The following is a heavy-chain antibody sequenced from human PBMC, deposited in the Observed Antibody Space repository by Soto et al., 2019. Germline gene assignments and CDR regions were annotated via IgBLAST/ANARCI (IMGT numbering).Heavy chain of an antibody. CDR3: ARLGRYVSVGSSYPWYS. Sequence: QLQLQESGPGLVKPSETLSLTCRVSDGSMNSDSSYWGWIRQPPGKGLEWIGVINHSGSTYHNLSLKGRVTMSVDASRNQFSPKSASMTDAEAAVYYCARLGRYVSVGSSYPWYSWGQGTLVTFSS. J-gene: IGHJ4*02. V-gene: IGHV4-39*01. CDR1: DGSMNSDSSY. CDR2: INHSGST. D-gene: IGHD1-1*01.